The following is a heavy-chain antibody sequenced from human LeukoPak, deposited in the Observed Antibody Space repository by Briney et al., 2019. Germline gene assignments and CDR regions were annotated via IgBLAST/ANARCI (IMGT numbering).Heavy chain of an antibody. D-gene: IGHD6-13*01. Sequence: PSETLSLTCAVPGYSISSGYYWGWIRKPPGKELEWLGRLYHSGSTYCNASLKSRVTRSGDTSKSQFSLKLSSVTAADTAVYYWARDLGIAAAGKSYYYYMDVWGKGTTVTVSS. CDR2: LYHSGST. CDR1: GYSISSGYY. V-gene: IGHV4-38-2*02. CDR3: ARDLGIAAAGKSYYYYMDV. J-gene: IGHJ6*03.